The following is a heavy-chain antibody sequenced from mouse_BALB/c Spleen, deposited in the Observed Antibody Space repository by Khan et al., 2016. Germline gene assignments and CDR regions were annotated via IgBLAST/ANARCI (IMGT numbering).Heavy chain of an antibody. D-gene: IGHD1-1*01. V-gene: IGHV14-3*02. CDR1: GFNIKDTY. CDR3: ARYYGGYFDV. J-gene: IGHJ1*01. Sequence: IQLVQSGAELVKPGASVKLSCTASGFNIKDTYMHWVKQRPEQGLEWIGRIDPANGNTKYDPKFQGKATITADTSSNTAYLQLSSLTSEDTAVYYCARYYGGYFDVWGAGTTVTVSS. CDR2: IDPANGNT.